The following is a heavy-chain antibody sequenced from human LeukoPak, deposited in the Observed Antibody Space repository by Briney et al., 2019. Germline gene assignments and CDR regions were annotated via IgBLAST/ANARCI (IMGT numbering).Heavy chain of an antibody. CDR1: GGSFSGYY. V-gene: IGHV4-34*01. D-gene: IGHD3-10*01. CDR2: INHSGST. CDR3: VRGVASGSSSADY. Sequence: SETLSLTCAVYGGSFSGYYWSWIHQPPGKGLEWIGEINHSGSTNYNPSLKSRVTISVDTSKNQFSLKLNSVTAADTAVYYCVRGVASGSSSADYWGQGTLVTVSS. J-gene: IGHJ4*02.